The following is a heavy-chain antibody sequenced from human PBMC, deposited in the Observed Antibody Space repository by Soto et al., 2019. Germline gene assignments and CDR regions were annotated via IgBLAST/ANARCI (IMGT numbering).Heavy chain of an antibody. D-gene: IGHD3-16*01. Sequence: SETLSLTCTVSGGSISSRDSYWGWIRQPPGKGLEWIGSFHYSGSTYYNPSLRSRVTISVDTSKNQLSLRVTSVTAADTAVYYCARGFGRSHFDYWGQGTLVTVSS. J-gene: IGHJ4*02. CDR3: ARGFGRSHFDY. V-gene: IGHV4-39*01. CDR1: GGSISSRDSY. CDR2: FHYSGST.